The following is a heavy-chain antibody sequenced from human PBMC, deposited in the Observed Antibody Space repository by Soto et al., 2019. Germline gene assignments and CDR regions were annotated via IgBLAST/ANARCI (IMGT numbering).Heavy chain of an antibody. CDR2: IIPFFGTV. D-gene: IGHD1-1*01. J-gene: IGHJ4*02. Sequence: QVQLVQSGAEVKKPGSSVKVSCKASGGTFSSYGISWVRQAPGQGLEWMGGIIPFFGTVDYAQRFQGRVSLTADKSTSTAYMELSGLTSQDTAVYYCAREYTRKYDYWGQGTLVTVSS. CDR1: GGTFSSYG. V-gene: IGHV1-69*06. CDR3: AREYTRKYDY.